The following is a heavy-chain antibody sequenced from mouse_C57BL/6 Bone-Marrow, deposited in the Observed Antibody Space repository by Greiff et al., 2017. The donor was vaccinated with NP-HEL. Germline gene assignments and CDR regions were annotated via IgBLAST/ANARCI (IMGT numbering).Heavy chain of an antibody. D-gene: IGHD2-3*01. CDR3: ARDGGLLRFAY. Sequence: VQLQQSGPELVKPGASVKISCKASGYAFSSSWMNWVKQRPGKGLEWIGRIYPGDGDTNYNGKFKGKATLTADKSSSTAYMQLSSLTSEDSAVYFCARDGGLLRFAYWGQGTLVTVSA. J-gene: IGHJ3*01. V-gene: IGHV1-82*01. CDR1: GYAFSSSW. CDR2: IYPGDGDT.